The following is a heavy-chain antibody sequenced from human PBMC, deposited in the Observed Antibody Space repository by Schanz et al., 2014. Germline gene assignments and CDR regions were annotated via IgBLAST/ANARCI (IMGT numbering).Heavy chain of an antibody. V-gene: IGHV3-23*01. D-gene: IGHD3-10*01. CDR2: ISGGGGNT. Sequence: EVHLLESGGGLVEPGGSLRLSCATSGFSLDIFAVSWVRQAPGKGLEWVSAISGGGGNTYYADSVKGRFTISRDNSKNTVYIQMNSLRAEDTAVYYCARIGGSVFDYWAQGTLVTVSS. CDR1: GFSLDIFA. CDR3: ARIGGSVFDY. J-gene: IGHJ4*02.